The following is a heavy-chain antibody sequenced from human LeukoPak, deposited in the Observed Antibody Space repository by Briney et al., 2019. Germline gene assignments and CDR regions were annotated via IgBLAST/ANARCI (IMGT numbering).Heavy chain of an antibody. CDR3: ARAYYDLLYGMDV. Sequence: SVKVSCKASGGTFSSYAISWVRQAPGQGLEWMGGIIPIFGTANYAQKFQGRDTITADESTSTAYMELSSLRSEDTAVYYCARAYYDLLYGMDVWGQGTTVTVSS. V-gene: IGHV1-69*01. D-gene: IGHD3-3*01. CDR1: GGTFSSYA. CDR2: IIPIFGTA. J-gene: IGHJ6*02.